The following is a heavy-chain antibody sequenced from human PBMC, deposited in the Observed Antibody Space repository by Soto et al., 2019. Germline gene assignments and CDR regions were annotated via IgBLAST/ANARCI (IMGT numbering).Heavy chain of an antibody. D-gene: IGHD2-15*01. CDR3: ARDRYCSGGSCYNKKAPYYYYYGMDV. Sequence: PGGSLRLSCAASGFTFSSYGMHWVRQAPGKGLEWVAVIWYDGSNKYYADSVKGRFTISRDNSKNTLYLQMNSLRAEDTAVYYCARDRYCSGGSCYNKKAPYYYYYGMDVWGQGTTVTVSS. CDR1: GFTFSSYG. CDR2: IWYDGSNK. J-gene: IGHJ6*02. V-gene: IGHV3-33*01.